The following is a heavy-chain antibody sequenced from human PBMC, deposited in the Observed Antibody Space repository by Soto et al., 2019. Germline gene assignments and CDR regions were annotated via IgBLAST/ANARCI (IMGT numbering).Heavy chain of an antibody. V-gene: IGHV3-48*02. CDR3: VRDRGYTGYDLEY. D-gene: IGHD5-12*01. Sequence: EVQLVESGGGLVQPGGSLRLSCAASGFTFRSYAMNWVRQAPGKGLEWVSYINSGSSTIYYADSAKGRFTISRDNAKNSLYLQMNSLRDGDTAVYFCVRDRGYTGYDLEYWGQGALVTVSS. CDR1: GFTFRSYA. J-gene: IGHJ4*02. CDR2: INSGSSTI.